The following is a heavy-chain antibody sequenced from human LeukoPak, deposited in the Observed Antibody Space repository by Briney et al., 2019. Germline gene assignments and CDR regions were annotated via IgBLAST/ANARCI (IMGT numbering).Heavy chain of an antibody. J-gene: IGHJ3*02. V-gene: IGHV4-34*01. CDR2: INHSGST. CDR1: GGSFSGYY. CDR3: ARGYDFWSGYMSGGGAFDI. Sequence: PSETLSLTCAVYGGSFSGYYWSWIRQPPGKGLEWIGEINHSGSTNYNPSLKSRVTISVDTSKNQFSLKLSSVTAADTAVYYCARGYDFWSGYMSGGGAFDIWGQGTMVTVSS. D-gene: IGHD3-3*01.